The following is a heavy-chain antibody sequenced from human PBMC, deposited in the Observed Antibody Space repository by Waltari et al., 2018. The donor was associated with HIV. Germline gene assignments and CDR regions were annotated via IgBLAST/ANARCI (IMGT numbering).Heavy chain of an antibody. CDR2: IYYSGRA. CDR1: GGSISSSSYF. CDR3: ARHALRVGASYWYFDL. Sequence: QLQLQESGPGLVKPSETLSLTCIVSGGSISSSSYFWGWIRQPPGKGLEWIGRIYYSGRAYYNPSLQSRVTISVDTSKNQFSLKLSSVTAADTAVYYCARHALRVGASYWYFDLWGRGTLVTVSS. D-gene: IGHD1-26*01. V-gene: IGHV4-39*01. J-gene: IGHJ2*01.